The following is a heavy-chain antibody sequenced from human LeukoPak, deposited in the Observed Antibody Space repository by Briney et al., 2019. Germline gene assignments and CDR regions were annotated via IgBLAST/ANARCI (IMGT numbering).Heavy chain of an antibody. D-gene: IGHD1-26*01. CDR1: GGSIGSTPYY. CDR2: IYYSGST. Sequence: SETLSLTCTVSGGSIGSTPYYWGWIRQPPGKGLEWIGSIYYSGSTYYNPSLKSRVTISVDTSKSQFSLKLSSVTAADTAVYYCARQKTQWELLGGAFDIWGQGTMVTVSS. CDR3: ARQKTQWELLGGAFDI. J-gene: IGHJ3*02. V-gene: IGHV4-39*01.